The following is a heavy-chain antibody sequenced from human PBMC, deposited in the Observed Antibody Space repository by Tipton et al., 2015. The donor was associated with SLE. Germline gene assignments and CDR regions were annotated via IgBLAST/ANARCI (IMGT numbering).Heavy chain of an antibody. D-gene: IGHD6-13*01. V-gene: IGHV3-74*01. Sequence: GSLRLSCAASGFTFSTYWMHWVRQAPGKEMTWVARISADGRHTSYADSVEGRFTISRDNAKNTLYLEMQTLRVEDTAMFYCGRDVAAAGGVDYWGHGTLVTVSS. CDR3: GRDVAAAGGVDY. CDR2: ISADGRHT. J-gene: IGHJ4*01. CDR1: GFTFSTYW.